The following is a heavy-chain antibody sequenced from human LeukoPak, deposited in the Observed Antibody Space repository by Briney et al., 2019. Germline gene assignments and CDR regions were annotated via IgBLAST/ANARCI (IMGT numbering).Heavy chain of an antibody. J-gene: IGHJ5*02. CDR3: ARRHGKSGVGNWFDP. Sequence: GESLKISCKGSGYSFTSYWIGWVRQMPGKGLEWMGIIYPSDSDTRYSPSFQGQVTISADKSISTAYLQWSSLKASDTAMYYCARRHGKSGVGNWFDPWGQGTLVTVSS. CDR1: GYSFTSYW. CDR2: IYPSDSDT. D-gene: IGHD4-23*01. V-gene: IGHV5-51*01.